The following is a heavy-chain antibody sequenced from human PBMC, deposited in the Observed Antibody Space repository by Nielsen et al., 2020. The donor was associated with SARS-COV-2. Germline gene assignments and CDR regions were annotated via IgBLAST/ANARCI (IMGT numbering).Heavy chain of an antibody. CDR1: GFTFSSYS. D-gene: IGHD4-11*01. CDR3: AYSNYLRYFDY. Sequence: GESLKISCAASGFTFSSYSMNWVRQAPGKGLEWVSYISSSSSTIYYADSVKGRFTISRDNAKNSLYLQMNSLRAEDTAVYYCAYSNYLRYFDYWGQGTLVTVSS. V-gene: IGHV3-48*01. CDR2: ISSSSSTI. J-gene: IGHJ4*02.